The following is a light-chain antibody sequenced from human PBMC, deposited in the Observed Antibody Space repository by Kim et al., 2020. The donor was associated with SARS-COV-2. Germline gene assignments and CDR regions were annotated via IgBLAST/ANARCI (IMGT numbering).Light chain of an antibody. Sequence: SVKLSCTLTSGHSKYAIAWHQQQPEKGPRYLMKLNSDGSHSKGDGIPDRFSGSSSGAEHYLTISSLQSEDEAVYYCQTWGTGIRVFGGGTQLTVL. CDR2: LNSDGSH. J-gene: IGLJ3*02. CDR1: SGHSKYA. CDR3: QTWGTGIRV. V-gene: IGLV4-69*02.